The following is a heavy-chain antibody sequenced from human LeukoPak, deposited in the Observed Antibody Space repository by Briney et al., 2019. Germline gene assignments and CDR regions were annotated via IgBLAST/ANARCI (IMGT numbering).Heavy chain of an antibody. J-gene: IGHJ6*03. D-gene: IGHD1-26*01. CDR2: IWYDGSNK. V-gene: IGHV3-33*06. CDR3: AKDPRGSYSRDYYYYMDV. CDR1: GFTFSSYG. Sequence: GGSLRLSCAASGFTFSSYGMHWVRQAPGKGLEWVAVIWYDGSNKYYADSVKGRFTISRDNSKNTLYLQMNSLRAEDAAVYYCAKDPRGSYSRDYYYYMDVWGKGTTVTVSS.